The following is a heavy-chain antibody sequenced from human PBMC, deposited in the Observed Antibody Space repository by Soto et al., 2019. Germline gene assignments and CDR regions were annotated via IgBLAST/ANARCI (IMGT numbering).Heavy chain of an antibody. D-gene: IGHD3-22*01. CDR1: GYTFTSYA. V-gene: IGHV1-3*01. Sequence: SVKVSCKASGYTFTSYAVHWVRQAPRQRLEWMGWINAGNGNTKYSQKFQGRVTITRDTSASTAYMELSSLRSEDTAVYYCAHLADSSGKKDYWGQGTMVTVSS. CDR2: INAGNGNT. CDR3: AHLADSSGKKDY. J-gene: IGHJ4*02.